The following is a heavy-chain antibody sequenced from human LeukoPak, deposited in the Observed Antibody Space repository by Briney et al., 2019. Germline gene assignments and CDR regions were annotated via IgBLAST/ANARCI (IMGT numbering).Heavy chain of an antibody. CDR1: GYTFTSYD. CDR2: ISAYNGNT. CDR3: ARDSLGYCSGGICYSGY. J-gene: IGHJ4*02. V-gene: IGHV1-18*04. Sequence: GASVKVSCKASGYTFTSYDISWVRQAPGPGLEWVGWISAYNGNTNYAQKLQGRVTMTTDTSTSTAYMELRSLRSDDTAVYYCARDSLGYCSGGICYSGYWGQGTLVTVSS. D-gene: IGHD2-15*01.